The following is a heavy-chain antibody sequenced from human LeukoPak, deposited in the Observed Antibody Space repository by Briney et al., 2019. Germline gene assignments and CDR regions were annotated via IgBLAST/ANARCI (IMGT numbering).Heavy chain of an antibody. V-gene: IGHV3-23*01. CDR1: GFTFSSYA. CDR2: VGRSGVDT. Sequence: PGGSLRLSCVASGFTFSSYAVSWFRQAPGKGREWFSTVGRSGVDTYYADSVRGRFTISKDSSKNTLQMNSLSAEDTAIYYCVKHSGGVYGNSDSWGQGILVTVSS. CDR3: VKHSGGVYGNSDS. D-gene: IGHD1-1*01. J-gene: IGHJ4*02.